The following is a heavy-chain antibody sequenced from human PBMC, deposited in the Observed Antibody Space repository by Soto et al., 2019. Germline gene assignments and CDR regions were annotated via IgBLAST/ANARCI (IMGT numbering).Heavy chain of an antibody. D-gene: IGHD3-10*01. CDR3: ARGARSNWFDP. CDR2: ISGSGSTI. J-gene: IGHJ5*02. Sequence: GGALRLSCAASGFTFSDFFMSWVRQAPGKGLEWIAYISGSGSTIRYADSVKGRLTISKDTSKNQVVLTMTNMDPVDTATYYCARGARSNWFDPWGQGTLVTVSS. CDR1: GFTFSDFF. V-gene: IGHV3-11*01.